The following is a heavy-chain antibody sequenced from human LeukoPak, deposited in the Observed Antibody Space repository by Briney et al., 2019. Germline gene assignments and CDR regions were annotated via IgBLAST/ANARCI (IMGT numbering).Heavy chain of an antibody. J-gene: IGHJ4*02. CDR1: GYTFTSYY. CDR2: INPSGGST. Sequence: VASVTGSCKTSGYTFTSYYIHWVRQAPGQGLEWMGIINPSGGSTSYAQKFQGRVTMTRDTSTSTVYMYLSSLRSEDTAVYYCARDSLYGVVDYWGQGTLVTVSS. D-gene: IGHD4-17*01. V-gene: IGHV1-46*01. CDR3: ARDSLYGVVDY.